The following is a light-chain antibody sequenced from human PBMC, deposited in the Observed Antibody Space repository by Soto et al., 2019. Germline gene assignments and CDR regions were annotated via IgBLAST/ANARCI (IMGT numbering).Light chain of an antibody. CDR3: QKYNSAPLT. Sequence: DIQMTQSPSSLSASVGDTVTITCRASQDISNYLAWYQQKPGRVPKVLIYAASTLQSGVPPRFSAIGSGTYFTLTISSLQPEDVATYYCQKYNSAPLTFGGGTKVDIK. J-gene: IGKJ4*01. CDR2: AAS. CDR1: QDISNY. V-gene: IGKV1-27*01.